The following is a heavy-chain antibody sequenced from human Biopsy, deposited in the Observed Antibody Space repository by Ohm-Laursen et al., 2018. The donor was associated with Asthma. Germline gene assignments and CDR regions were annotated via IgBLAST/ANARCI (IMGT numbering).Heavy chain of an antibody. D-gene: IGHD6-13*01. J-gene: IGHJ5*01. Sequence: EATVKISCKASGYTFIGCHIHWMRQAPGQGLEWMGRINPNSGGTNYAQKFQGRVTMTRDTSISTAYMEVSRLRSDDTAVYYCARGQKSAGDRWFDSWGQGTLVTVSS. CDR1: GYTFIGCH. CDR2: INPNSGGT. CDR3: ARGQKSAGDRWFDS. V-gene: IGHV1-2*06.